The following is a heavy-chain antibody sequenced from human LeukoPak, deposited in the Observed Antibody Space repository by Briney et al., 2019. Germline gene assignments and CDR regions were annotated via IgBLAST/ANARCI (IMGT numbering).Heavy chain of an antibody. V-gene: IGHV3-23*01. CDR1: GFTFSPFA. J-gene: IGHJ4*02. CDR2: ISGSGGAT. CDR3: AKDGYNYDSSGHFDY. Sequence: PGGSLRLSCAASGFTFSPFAMHWVRQAPGKGLEWVSAISGSGGATYHADADSVKGRFTISRDNSKNALYLEINNLRAEDTAVYYCAKDGYNYDSSGHFDYWGQGTLVTVSS. D-gene: IGHD3-22*01.